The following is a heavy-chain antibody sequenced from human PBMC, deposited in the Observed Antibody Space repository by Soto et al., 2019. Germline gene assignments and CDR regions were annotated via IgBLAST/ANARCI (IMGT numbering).Heavy chain of an antibody. CDR1: GFTFGDYA. J-gene: IGHJ3*02. D-gene: IGHD1-1*01. CDR2: IRSKAYGGTT. V-gene: IGHV3-49*04. Sequence: GGSLRLSCTASGFTFGDYAMSWVRQAPGKGLEWVGFIRSKAYGGTTEYAASVKGRFTISRDDSKSIAYLQMNSLKTEDTAVYYCTGPLLTGTPGDDAFDIWGQGTMVTVSS. CDR3: TGPLLTGTPGDDAFDI.